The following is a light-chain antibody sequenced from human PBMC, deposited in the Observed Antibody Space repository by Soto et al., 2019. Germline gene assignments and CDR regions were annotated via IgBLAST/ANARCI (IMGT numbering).Light chain of an antibody. CDR2: GAS. V-gene: IGKV3-15*01. J-gene: IGKJ4*01. Sequence: EIVMTQSPATLSVSPGERATLSCRPSQSVSSNLAWYQQKPGQAPRLLIYGASTRATGIPARFSGSGSGTEFTLTISSLQSEDLAVYYCQQYNSWPPLTFGGGTKVEIK. CDR1: QSVSSN. CDR3: QQYNSWPPLT.